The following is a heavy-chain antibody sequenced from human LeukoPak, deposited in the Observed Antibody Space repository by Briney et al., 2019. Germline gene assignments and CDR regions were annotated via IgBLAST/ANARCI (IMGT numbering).Heavy chain of an antibody. CDR2: ISWDGGST. V-gene: IGHV3-43*01. Sequence: QAGGSLRLSCAASGFTFDDYTMHWVRQAPGKGLEWVSLISWDGGSTYYADSVKGRFTISRDNSKNSLYLQMNSLRTEDTALYYCAKGPYDFWSGCPPLAYYFDYWGQGTLVTVSS. CDR3: AKGPYDFWSGCPPLAYYFDY. CDR1: GFTFDDYT. J-gene: IGHJ4*02. D-gene: IGHD3-3*01.